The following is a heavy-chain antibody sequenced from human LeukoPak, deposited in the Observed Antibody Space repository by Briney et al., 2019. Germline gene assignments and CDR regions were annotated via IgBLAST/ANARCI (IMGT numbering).Heavy chain of an antibody. J-gene: IGHJ4*02. CDR1: GYTFTSYY. Sequence: ASVKVSCKASGYTFTSYYMHWVRQAPGQGLEWMGIINPSGGSTSYAQKFQGRVTMTRDTSISTAYMELSRLRSDDTAVYYCAREDELPFDYWGQGTLVTVSS. V-gene: IGHV1-46*01. D-gene: IGHD2-15*01. CDR3: AREDELPFDY. CDR2: INPSGGST.